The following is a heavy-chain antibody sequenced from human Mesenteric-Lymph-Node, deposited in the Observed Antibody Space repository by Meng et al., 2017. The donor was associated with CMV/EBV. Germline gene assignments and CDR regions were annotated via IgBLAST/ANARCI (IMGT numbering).Heavy chain of an antibody. J-gene: IGHJ4*02. V-gene: IGHV3-23*01. Sequence: GESLKISCAASGFTFSSYAMSWVRQASGKGLEWVSAISGSGGSTYYADSVKGRFTISRDNSKNTLYLQMNSLRAEDTAVYYCAKDGVVVVPAAIHYWGQGTLVTVSS. CDR3: AKDGVVVVPAAIHY. D-gene: IGHD2-2*01. CDR1: GFTFSSYA. CDR2: ISGSGGST.